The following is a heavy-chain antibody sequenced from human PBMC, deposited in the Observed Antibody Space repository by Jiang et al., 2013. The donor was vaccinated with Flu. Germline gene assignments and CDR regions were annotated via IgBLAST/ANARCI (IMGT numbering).Heavy chain of an antibody. Sequence: LVKPSETLSLTCTVSGGSISSYYWTWIRQPPGKGLEWIGYIYYSGSTSYNPSLKSRVTISIDTSKNQFSLRLTSVTAADTAVYYCARGYSSVSTPQIDYWGQGTLVTVSS. J-gene: IGHJ4*02. CDR1: GGSISSYY. V-gene: IGHV4-59*01. CDR3: ARGYSSVSTPQIDY. D-gene: IGHD2-15*01. CDR2: IYYSGST.